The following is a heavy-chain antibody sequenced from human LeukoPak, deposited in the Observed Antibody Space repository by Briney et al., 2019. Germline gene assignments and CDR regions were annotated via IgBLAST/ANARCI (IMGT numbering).Heavy chain of an antibody. CDR1: GGSISSYY. V-gene: IGHV4-34*01. J-gene: IGHJ6*03. CDR2: INHSGST. Sequence: PSETLSLTCTVPGGSISSYYWSWIRQPPGKGLEWIGEINHSGSTNYNPSLKSRVTISVDTSKNQFSLKLSSVTAADTAVYYCARVSYCSGGSCYGWVYCYYYMDVWGKGTTVTVSS. D-gene: IGHD2-15*01. CDR3: ARVSYCSGGSCYGWVYCYYYMDV.